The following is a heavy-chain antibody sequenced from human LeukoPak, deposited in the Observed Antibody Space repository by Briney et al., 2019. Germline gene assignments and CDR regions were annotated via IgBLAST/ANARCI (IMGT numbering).Heavy chain of an antibody. CDR2: IGASGEST. V-gene: IGHV3-23*01. D-gene: IGHD5-24*01. CDR1: GXTFSVAA. J-gene: IGHJ3*01. CDR3: AKDIQLST. Sequence: GGSLRLSCAASGXTFSVAAMTWVRQAPGKGLEWVSLIGASGESTYCADSVKGRFTISRDNSKNTLSLQMNSLRVEDTAMYFCAKDIQLSTWGLGTMVTVSS.